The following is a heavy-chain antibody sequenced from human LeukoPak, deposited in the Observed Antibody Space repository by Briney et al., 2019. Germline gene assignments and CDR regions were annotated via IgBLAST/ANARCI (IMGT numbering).Heavy chain of an antibody. Sequence: SETLSLTCAVQGASLRGSYWSWIRQPPGKGLQWIGQIDHSGSTHSIPSLKSRVTISLDTSQSQVSLKVNSVTAADTAVYFCARGGNGWYFDLWGRGTLVTVFS. CDR3: ARGGNGWYFDL. V-gene: IGHV4-34*01. CDR2: IDHSGST. J-gene: IGHJ2*01. CDR1: GASLRGSY. D-gene: IGHD1-14*01.